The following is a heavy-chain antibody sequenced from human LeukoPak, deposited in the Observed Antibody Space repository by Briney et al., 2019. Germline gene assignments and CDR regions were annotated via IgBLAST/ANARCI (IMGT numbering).Heavy chain of an antibody. J-gene: IGHJ4*02. CDR3: VRDDGFY. V-gene: IGHV3-23*01. Sequence: GGSLRLSCAASGFTFSSYSMNWVRQAPGKGLEWVSAISGSGGRTYHADSVKGRFTISRDNSKNTLYLQMNSLRAEDTAVYYCVRDDGFYWGQGTLVTVSS. CDR2: ISGSGGRT. CDR1: GFTFSSYS. D-gene: IGHD3-10*01.